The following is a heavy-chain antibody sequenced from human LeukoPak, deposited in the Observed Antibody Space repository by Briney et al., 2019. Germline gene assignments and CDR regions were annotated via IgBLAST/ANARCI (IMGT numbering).Heavy chain of an antibody. D-gene: IGHD1-26*01. CDR2: ISGYNGDT. CDR1: GYNFKTHA. CDR3: ARGATVAYYYYGMDV. J-gene: IGHJ6*02. Sequence: GASVKVSCQTSGYNFKTHAVSWVRQVPGQGLEWMGWISGYNGDTASAQKFQGRVTMTRDTSISTAYMELSRLRSDDTAVYYCARGATVAYYYYGMDVWGQGTTVTVSS. V-gene: IGHV1-18*01.